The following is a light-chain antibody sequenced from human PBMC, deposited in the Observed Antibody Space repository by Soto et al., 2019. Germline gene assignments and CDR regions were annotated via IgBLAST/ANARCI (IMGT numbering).Light chain of an antibody. CDR3: SSYTSSNTWV. V-gene: IGLV2-14*01. J-gene: IGLJ3*02. Sequence: QSALTQPASVSGSPGQSITISCIGTSSDVGGYKYVSWYQQHPGKAPKVMIYEVSNRPSGVSDRFSGSKSGNTASLTISGLQAEDEADYYCSSYTSSNTWVFGGGTQLTVL. CDR2: EVS. CDR1: SSDVGGYKY.